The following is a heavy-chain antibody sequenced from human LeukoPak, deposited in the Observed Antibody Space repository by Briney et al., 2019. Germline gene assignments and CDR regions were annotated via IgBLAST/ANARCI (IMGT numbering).Heavy chain of an antibody. CDR1: GFTFSSYA. J-gene: IGHJ6*03. Sequence: PGGSLRLSCAASGFTFSSYAMSWVRQAPGKGLEWVSAISGSGGSTYYADSVKGRFTISRDNSKNTLYLQMNSLRAEDTAVYYCAKRGHAAGKGYYYYYYIDVWGKGTTVTVSS. CDR3: AKRGHAAGKGYYYYYYIDV. D-gene: IGHD6-13*01. V-gene: IGHV3-23*01. CDR2: ISGSGGST.